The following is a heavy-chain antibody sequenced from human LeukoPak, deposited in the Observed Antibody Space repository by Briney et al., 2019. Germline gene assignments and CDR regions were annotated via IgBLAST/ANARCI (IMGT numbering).Heavy chain of an antibody. J-gene: IGHJ5*02. CDR2: INQDGSEK. D-gene: IGHD6-19*01. CDR3: AREGGSGWYSGWFDP. CDR1: AFIFSYYW. Sequence: GGSLTLSCAPSAFIFSYYWMSWVRQAPGKGLEWVANINQDGSEKRYVDSAKGRFTISRDNAENLLYLQMNNLRAEDTAVYYCAREGGSGWYSGWFDPWGQGTLVTVSS. V-gene: IGHV3-7*03.